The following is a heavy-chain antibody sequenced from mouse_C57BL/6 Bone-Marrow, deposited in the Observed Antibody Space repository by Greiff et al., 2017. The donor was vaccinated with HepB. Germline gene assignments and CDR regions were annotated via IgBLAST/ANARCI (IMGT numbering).Heavy chain of an antibody. CDR3: ARRDLLGYYFDF. V-gene: IGHV1-81*01. CDR1: GYTFTSYG. Sequence: VQLQQSGAELARPGASVKLSCKASGYTFTSYGISWVKQRTGQGLEWIGEIYPRSGNTYYNEKFKGKATLTADKSSSTAYMELRSLTAEDSAVYYCARRDLLGYYFDFWGQGTTLTVSS. J-gene: IGHJ2*01. CDR2: IYPRSGNT. D-gene: IGHD4-1*01.